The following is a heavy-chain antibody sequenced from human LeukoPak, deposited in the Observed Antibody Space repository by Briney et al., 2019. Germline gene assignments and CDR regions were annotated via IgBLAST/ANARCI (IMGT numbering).Heavy chain of an antibody. D-gene: IGHD4-23*01. J-gene: IGHJ5*01. Sequence: GASVKVSCKASGYTFTGAYMHWVRQAPGQGLEWVGWINPNSGETKFAPKFQGRVTMTRDTSLSTAFMDLGGLRSEDTAVYYCARVLFNSGYDSWGQGSLVTVSS. CDR3: ARVLFNSGYDS. CDR2: INPNSGET. CDR1: GYTFTGAY. V-gene: IGHV1-2*02.